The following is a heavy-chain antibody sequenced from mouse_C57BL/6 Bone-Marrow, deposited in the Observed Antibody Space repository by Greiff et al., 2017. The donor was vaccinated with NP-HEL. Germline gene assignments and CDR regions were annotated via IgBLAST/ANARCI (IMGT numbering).Heavy chain of an antibody. CDR1: GYAFSSSW. J-gene: IGHJ4*01. V-gene: IGHV1-82*01. CDR2: LYPGDGDT. CDR3: ARGGKDYAMDY. Sequence: VQLQQSGPELVKPGASVKISCKASGYAFSSSWMNWVKQRPGKGLEWIGRLYPGDGDTNYNGKFKGKATLTADKSSSTAYMQHSSLTSEDSAVYCCARGGKDYAMDYWGQGTSVTVSS. D-gene: IGHD2-1*01.